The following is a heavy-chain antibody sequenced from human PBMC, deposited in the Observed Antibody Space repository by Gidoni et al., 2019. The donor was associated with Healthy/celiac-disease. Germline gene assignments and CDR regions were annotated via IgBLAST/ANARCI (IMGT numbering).Heavy chain of an antibody. Sequence: EVQLLESGGGLVQPGGSLRLSCAASGFTFSRYAMSWVRQAPGKGLEWVSAIIGSGGSTYYADSVKGRFTISRDNSKNTLYLQMNSLRAEDTAVYYCAKAEYNWNDVIWYFDLWGRGTLVTVSS. CDR1: GFTFSRYA. CDR3: AKAEYNWNDVIWYFDL. V-gene: IGHV3-23*01. CDR2: IIGSGGST. J-gene: IGHJ2*01. D-gene: IGHD1-1*01.